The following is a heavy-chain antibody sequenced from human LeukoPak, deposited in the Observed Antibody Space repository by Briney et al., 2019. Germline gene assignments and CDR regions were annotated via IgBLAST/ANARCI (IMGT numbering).Heavy chain of an antibody. CDR2: IYYSGST. J-gene: IGHJ5*02. CDR3: ARVPGGCINWFDP. Sequence: SETLSLTCTVSGGSISSSSYYWGWIRQPPGKGLEWIGSIYYSGSTNYNPSLKSRATISVDTSKNQFSLKLSSVTAADRAVYYCARVPGGCINWFDPWGQGTLVSVSS. V-gene: IGHV4-39*07. D-gene: IGHD6-19*01. CDR1: GGSISSSSYY.